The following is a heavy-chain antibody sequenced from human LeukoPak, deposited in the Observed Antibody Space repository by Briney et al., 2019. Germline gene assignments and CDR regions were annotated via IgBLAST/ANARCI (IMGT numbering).Heavy chain of an antibody. Sequence: SETLSLTCTVSGYSISSGYYWGWIRQPPGKGLEWIGNIYHSGSTYHSGSTYYDPSLKSRVTISVDTSKNQLSLRLSSVTAADTAVYYCARVTTSAAAGIWYFDLWGRGTLVTVSS. CDR3: ARVTTSAAAGIWYFDL. CDR1: GYSISSGYY. V-gene: IGHV4-38-2*02. J-gene: IGHJ2*01. CDR2: IYHSGSTYHSGST. D-gene: IGHD6-13*01.